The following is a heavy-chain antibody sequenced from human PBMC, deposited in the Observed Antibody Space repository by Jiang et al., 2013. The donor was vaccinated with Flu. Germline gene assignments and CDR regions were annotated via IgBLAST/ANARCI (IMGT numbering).Heavy chain of an antibody. Sequence: PGLVKPSETLSLTCTVSGGSISSYYWSWIRQPPGKGLEWIGYIYYSGSTNYNPSLKSRVTISVDTSKNQFSLKLSSVTAADTAVYYCARESGSGYDRTLDYWGQGTLVTVSS. V-gene: IGHV4-59*01. CDR2: IYYSGST. CDR3: ARESGSGYDRTLDY. D-gene: IGHD5-12*01. CDR1: GGSISSYY. J-gene: IGHJ4*02.